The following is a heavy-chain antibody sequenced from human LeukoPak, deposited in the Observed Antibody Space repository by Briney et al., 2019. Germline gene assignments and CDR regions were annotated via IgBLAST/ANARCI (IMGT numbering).Heavy chain of an antibody. CDR1: GFTFSSYA. CDR3: AKEEMQWLVNYYYMDV. D-gene: IGHD6-19*01. Sequence: GGSLRLSCAASGFTFSSYAMSWVRQAPGKELEWVSAISGSGGSTYYADSVKGRFTISRDNSKNTLYLQMNSLRAEDTAVYYCAKEEMQWLVNYYYMDVWGKGTTVTVSS. V-gene: IGHV3-23*01. J-gene: IGHJ6*03. CDR2: ISGSGGST.